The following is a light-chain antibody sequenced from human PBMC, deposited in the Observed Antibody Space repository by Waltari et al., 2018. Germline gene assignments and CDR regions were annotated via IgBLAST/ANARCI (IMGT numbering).Light chain of an antibody. Sequence: QSALTQPASVSGSPGQSITISCTGTSSAVGTYNLVSWFQPHPGKAPKVMIYEVSKRPSGVSNRFSGSKSGNTASLTISGLQAEDEADYYCCSYAGSSTWVFGGGTKLTVL. V-gene: IGLV2-23*02. CDR2: EVS. CDR1: SSAVGTYNL. J-gene: IGLJ3*02. CDR3: CSYAGSSTWV.